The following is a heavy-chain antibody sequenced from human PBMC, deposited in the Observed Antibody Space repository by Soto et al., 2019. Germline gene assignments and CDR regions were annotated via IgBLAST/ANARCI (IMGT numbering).Heavy chain of an antibody. CDR1: GFIFGHYD. CDR2: ISGRGDST. Sequence: ESLKIYCAGSGFIFGHYDMTWVRQAPGKGLEWISAISGRGDSTYYADAVKGRFTISRDDSKNTLYLQINSLRFDDTAVYYCAKALDGIDDYFYAMGVWGQGTTVTVSS. D-gene: IGHD1-1*01. V-gene: IGHV3-23*01. CDR3: AKALDGIDDYFYAMGV. J-gene: IGHJ6*02.